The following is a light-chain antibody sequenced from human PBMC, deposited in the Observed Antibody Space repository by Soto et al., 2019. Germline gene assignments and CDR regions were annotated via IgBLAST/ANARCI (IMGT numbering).Light chain of an antibody. V-gene: IGKV1-27*01. Sequence: DIQMTQSPSSLSASVGDRVTITCRASQGISNYLAWYQQIPGKVPKLLISAASTLQSGVSSRFSGSGSGTDITLTISRLQPEDVATYYCQKYTNVPTFGGGTKVEIK. CDR3: QKYTNVPT. CDR2: AAS. J-gene: IGKJ4*01. CDR1: QGISNY.